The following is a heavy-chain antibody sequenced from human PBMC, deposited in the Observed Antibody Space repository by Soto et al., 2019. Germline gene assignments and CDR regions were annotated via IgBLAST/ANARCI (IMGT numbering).Heavy chain of an antibody. D-gene: IGHD6-19*01. Sequence: PGESLKISCKGSGYSFTSYWIGWVRQMPGKGLEWMGIIYPGDSDTRYSPSFQGQVTISADKSISTAYLQWSSLKASDTAMYYCARHIAVAGGNNWFDPWGQGTLVTVSS. V-gene: IGHV5-51*01. CDR1: GYSFTSYW. J-gene: IGHJ5*02. CDR3: ARHIAVAGGNNWFDP. CDR2: IYPGDSDT.